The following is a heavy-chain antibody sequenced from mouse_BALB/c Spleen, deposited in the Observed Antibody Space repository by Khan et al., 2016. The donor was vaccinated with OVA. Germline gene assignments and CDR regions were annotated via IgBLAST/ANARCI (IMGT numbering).Heavy chain of an antibody. CDR2: ISYSGST. D-gene: IGHD1-1*01. CDR3: ARSYGSSRRAMDY. V-gene: IGHV3-2*02. J-gene: IGHJ4*01. CDR1: GYSITSDYA. Sequence: EVQLQESGPGLVKPSQSLSLTCTVTGYSITSDYAWNWIRQFPGNKLEWMGYISYSGSTSYNPSLKSRISITRDTSKNQFFLQLNSVTAEDTATYCSARSYGSSRRAMDYWGQGTSVTVAS.